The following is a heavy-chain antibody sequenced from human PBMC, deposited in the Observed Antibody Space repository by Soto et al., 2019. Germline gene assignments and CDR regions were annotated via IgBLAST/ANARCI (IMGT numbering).Heavy chain of an antibody. CDR3: ARDPGTRGMDV. J-gene: IGHJ6*02. CDR1: GGAISGYY. D-gene: IGHD6-13*01. CDR2: IYSSGST. Sequence: PSETLSLTCTVTGGAISGYYWTWIRQSDGEGLEWIGRIYSSGSTNYNPSLKSRVTISVDTSKNQFSLKLSSVTAADTAVYYCARDPGTRGMDVWGQGTTVTVSS. V-gene: IGHV4-4*07.